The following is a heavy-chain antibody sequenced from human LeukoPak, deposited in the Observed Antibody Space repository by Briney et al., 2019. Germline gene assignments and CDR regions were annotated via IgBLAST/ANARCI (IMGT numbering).Heavy chain of an antibody. CDR3: ARAQYYDSTSAGGMDV. V-gene: IGHV3-74*01. J-gene: IGHJ6*02. CDR1: GFTFSDNW. D-gene: IGHD3-9*01. CDR2: INTDGKTT. Sequence: SGGSLRLSCEASGFTFSDNWMYWVRQAPGKGLVWVSRINTDGKTTSYADSVKGRFTISRDNPKNTLYLQMNILRAEDTGIYYCARAQYYDSTSAGGMDVWGQGTTVTVS.